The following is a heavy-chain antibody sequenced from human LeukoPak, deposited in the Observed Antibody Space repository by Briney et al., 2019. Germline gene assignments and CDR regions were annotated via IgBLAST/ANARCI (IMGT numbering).Heavy chain of an antibody. CDR3: ARCKKNNYDSSGYHGDWFDP. J-gene: IGHJ5*02. CDR1: GGSFSGYY. V-gene: IGHV4-34*01. Sequence: SETLSLTCAVYGGSFSGYYWSWIRQPPGKGLEWIGRIYNSGSTYYNPSLKSRVTISVDTSKNQFSLKLSSVTAADTAVYYCARCKKNNYDSSGYHGDWFDPWGQGTLVTVSS. CDR2: IYNSGST. D-gene: IGHD3-22*01.